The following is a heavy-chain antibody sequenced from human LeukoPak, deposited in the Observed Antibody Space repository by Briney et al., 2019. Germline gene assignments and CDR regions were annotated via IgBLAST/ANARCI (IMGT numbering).Heavy chain of an antibody. J-gene: IGHJ5*02. Sequence: SSETLSLTCAVYGGSFSAYYWTWIRQPPGKGLEWIGEINHSGSSNYNSSLRSRVTISVDTSYKQFSLRLSSVSAADTAVYYCAPRGDIEHSYVYGKRFDPWGQGTRVTVSS. CDR3: APRGDIEHSYVYGKRFDP. D-gene: IGHD5-18*01. V-gene: IGHV4-34*01. CDR1: GGSFSAYY. CDR2: INHSGSS.